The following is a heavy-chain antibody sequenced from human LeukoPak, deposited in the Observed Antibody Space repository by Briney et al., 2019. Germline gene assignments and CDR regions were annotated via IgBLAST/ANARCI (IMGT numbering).Heavy chain of an antibody. Sequence: PGGTLRLSCAASGFTFSSYGMTWVRQAPGKGLEWVSYISSSSSTIYYADSVKGRFTISRDNAKNSLYLQLNSLRAEDTAVYYCARDYYDSSGYLDYWGQGTLVTVSS. CDR2: ISSSSSTI. CDR3: ARDYYDSSGYLDY. J-gene: IGHJ4*02. D-gene: IGHD3-22*01. CDR1: GFTFSSYG. V-gene: IGHV3-48*01.